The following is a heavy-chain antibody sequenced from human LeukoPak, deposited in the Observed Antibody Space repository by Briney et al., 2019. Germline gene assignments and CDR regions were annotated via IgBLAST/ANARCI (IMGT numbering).Heavy chain of an antibody. J-gene: IGHJ4*02. CDR1: GFTFSSYG. D-gene: IGHD1-26*01. V-gene: IGHV3-33*06. Sequence: GGSLRLSCAASGFTFSSYGMHWVRQAPGKGLGWVAVIWYDGSNKYYADSVKGRFTISRDNSKNTLYLQMNSLRAEDTAVYYCAKERGSYRPQAPFDYWGQGTLVTVSS. CDR2: IWYDGSNK. CDR3: AKERGSYRPQAPFDY.